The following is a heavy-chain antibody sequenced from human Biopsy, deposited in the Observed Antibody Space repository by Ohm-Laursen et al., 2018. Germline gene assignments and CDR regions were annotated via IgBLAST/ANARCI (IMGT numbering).Heavy chain of an antibody. CDR1: GGFISTYY. CDR2: IYNTGST. CDR3: ASGGQWPKPYLRYFDP. Sequence: GTLSLTCTVSGGFISTYYWNWIRQPAGKALEWIGRIYNTGSTNYNPSLQSRVTMSVDTSKNQFSLKMSSVTAADAAVYYCASGGQWPKPYLRYFDPWGQGTLVTVSS. J-gene: IGHJ5*02. V-gene: IGHV4-4*07. D-gene: IGHD6-19*01.